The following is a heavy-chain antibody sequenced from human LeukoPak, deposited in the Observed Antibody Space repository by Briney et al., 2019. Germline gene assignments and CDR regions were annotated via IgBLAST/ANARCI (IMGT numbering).Heavy chain of an antibody. J-gene: IGHJ3*02. Sequence: GGSLRLSCAASGFTFRSYGMHWVRQAPGKGLEWVAVIWYDGSNKYYADSVKGRFTISRDNSKNTLYLQMNSLRAEDTAVYYCAREYYDSSGYWGRDDAFDIWGQGTMVTVSS. V-gene: IGHV3-33*08. CDR2: IWYDGSNK. CDR1: GFTFRSYG. D-gene: IGHD3-22*01. CDR3: AREYYDSSGYWGRDDAFDI.